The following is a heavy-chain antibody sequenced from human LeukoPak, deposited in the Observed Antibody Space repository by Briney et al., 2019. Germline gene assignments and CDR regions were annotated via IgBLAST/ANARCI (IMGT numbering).Heavy chain of an antibody. V-gene: IGHV4-39*07. CDR1: GGSISSSSYY. CDR2: IYYSGST. J-gene: IGHJ5*02. Sequence: SETLSLTCTVSGGSISSSSYYWGWIRQPPGKGLEWIGSIYYSGSTYYNPSLKSRVTISVDTSKNQFSLNVHSVTAADTAIYYCARNVTRHVGISRLNWFDPWGQGTLVTVSS. CDR3: ARNVTRHVGISRLNWFDP. D-gene: IGHD2-15*01.